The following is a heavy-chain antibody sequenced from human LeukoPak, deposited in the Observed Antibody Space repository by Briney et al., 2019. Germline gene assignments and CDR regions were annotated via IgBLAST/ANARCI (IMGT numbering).Heavy chain of an antibody. Sequence: PSETLSLTCTVSGGSISSYYWSWIRQPAGKGLEWIGRIYTSGSTNYNPSLKSRVTMSVDTSKNQFSLKLSSVTAADTAVYYCARCRRDFGEILISAFDIWGQGTMVTVSS. CDR2: IYTSGST. D-gene: IGHD3-3*01. V-gene: IGHV4-4*07. CDR3: ARCRRDFGEILISAFDI. J-gene: IGHJ3*02. CDR1: GGSISSYY.